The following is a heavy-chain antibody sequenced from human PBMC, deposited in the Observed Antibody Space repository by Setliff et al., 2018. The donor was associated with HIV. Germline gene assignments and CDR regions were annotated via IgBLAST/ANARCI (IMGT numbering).Heavy chain of an antibody. CDR2: MYYSGNT. Sequence: PSETLSLTCIVSGDSISSSSYHWGWIRQPPGKGLEWIGSMYYSGNTYNNPSLKSRVTISVDTSKNQFSLKLSSVTATDTVIYYCAGLPRTRDGYHPNDYWGQGTLVTVSS. J-gene: IGHJ4*02. D-gene: IGHD5-12*01. V-gene: IGHV4-39*01. CDR3: AGLPRTRDGYHPNDY. CDR1: GDSISSSSYH.